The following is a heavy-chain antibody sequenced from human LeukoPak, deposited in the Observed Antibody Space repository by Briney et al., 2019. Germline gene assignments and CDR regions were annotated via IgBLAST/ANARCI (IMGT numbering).Heavy chain of an antibody. J-gene: IGHJ6*03. V-gene: IGHV4-4*02. CDR2: IYHSGST. CDR3: ARVGQATKRQGMYYYYYYYMDV. CDR1: GGSISSSNW. D-gene: IGHD5-24*01. Sequence: SETLSLTCAVSGGSISSSNWWSWVRQPPGKGLEWIGEIYHSGSTNYNPSLKSRVTISVDTSKNQFSLKLSSVTAADTAVYYCARVGQATKRQGMYYYYYYYMDVWGKGTTVTISS.